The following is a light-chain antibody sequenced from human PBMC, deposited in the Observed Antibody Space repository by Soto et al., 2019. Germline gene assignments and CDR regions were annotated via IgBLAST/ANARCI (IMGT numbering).Light chain of an antibody. V-gene: IGKV1-5*03. CDR2: KAS. J-gene: IGKJ1*01. Sequence: DIQMTQSPSTLSASVGDRVTITCRASQSISSWLAWYQQKPGKAPKLLIYKASTLKSGVPSRFSGSGYGTEFTLTISSLQPDDFATYYCQQYNSYSEAFGQGTKV. CDR3: QQYNSYSEA. CDR1: QSISSW.